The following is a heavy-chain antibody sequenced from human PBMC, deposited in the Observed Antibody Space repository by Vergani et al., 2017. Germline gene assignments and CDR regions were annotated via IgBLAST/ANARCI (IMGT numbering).Heavy chain of an antibody. J-gene: IGHJ4*02. V-gene: IGHV3-9*01. D-gene: IGHD2-15*01. Sequence: EVQLVESGGGLVQPGRSLRLSCAASGFTFDDYAMHWVRQAPGKGLEWVSGINWNSDSIAYADSVKGRFTISRDNSKNTLYLQMKSLRPEDTAVYYCAKEGGGYCSGGTCYPEYWGQGTLVIVSS. CDR3: AKEGGGYCSGGTCYPEY. CDR1: GFTFDDYA. CDR2: INWNSDSI.